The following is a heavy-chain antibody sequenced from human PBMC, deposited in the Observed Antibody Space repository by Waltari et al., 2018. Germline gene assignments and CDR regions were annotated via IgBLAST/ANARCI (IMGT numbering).Heavy chain of an antibody. CDR3: ARAPLATIVGNYFDS. V-gene: IGHV3-7*04. D-gene: IGHD5-12*01. J-gene: IGHJ4*02. Sequence: EVKMVESGGALVQPGGSLRPSCIASGFSFGSYWMTWVRQAPGKGLEWLAKISPGGTGKYYLDSMEGRFALSRDNAKSSLYLQMDSLTGDDTAFYYCARAPLATIVGNYFDSWGQGALVTVS. CDR2: ISPGGTGK. CDR1: GFSFGSYW.